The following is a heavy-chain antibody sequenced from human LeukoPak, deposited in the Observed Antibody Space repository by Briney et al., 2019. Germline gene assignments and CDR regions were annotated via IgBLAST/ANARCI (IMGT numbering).Heavy chain of an antibody. CDR1: GFTFSSYG. CDR3: ARASETGIAAAGPGAYGMDV. J-gene: IGHJ6*02. Sequence: PGGSLRLSCAASGFTFSSYGMHWVRQAPGKGLEWVAVIWYDGSNKYYADSVKGRFTISRGNSKNTLYLQMNSLRAEDTAVYYCARASETGIAAAGPGAYGMDVWGQGTTVTVSS. D-gene: IGHD6-13*01. CDR2: IWYDGSNK. V-gene: IGHV3-33*01.